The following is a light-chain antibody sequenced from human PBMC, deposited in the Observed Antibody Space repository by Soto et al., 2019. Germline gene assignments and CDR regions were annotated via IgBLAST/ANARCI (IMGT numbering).Light chain of an antibody. CDR2: AAS. CDR1: QGISSY. Sequence: AIRMTQSPSSFSASTGDRVTITCRASQGISSYLDWYQQKPGKAPKLLIYAASTLQSGVPSRFSGSGSGTDFTLTISCLQSEDFATYYCQQYYSYPRVTFGPGTKVDIK. V-gene: IGKV1-8*01. J-gene: IGKJ3*01. CDR3: QQYYSYPRVT.